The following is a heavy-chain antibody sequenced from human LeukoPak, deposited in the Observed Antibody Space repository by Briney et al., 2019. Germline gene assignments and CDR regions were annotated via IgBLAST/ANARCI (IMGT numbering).Heavy chain of an antibody. CDR1: GFTFSSYW. CDR3: ARDPYDFWSGFDY. Sequence: GGSLRLSCAASGFTFSSYWMSWVRQAPGKGLEWVANIKEDGNEKYYVDSVKGRFTISRDNAKNSLHLQMNSPRAEDTAVYYCARDPYDFWSGFDYWGPGTLVTVSS. CDR2: IKEDGNEK. J-gene: IGHJ4*02. D-gene: IGHD3-3*01. V-gene: IGHV3-7*01.